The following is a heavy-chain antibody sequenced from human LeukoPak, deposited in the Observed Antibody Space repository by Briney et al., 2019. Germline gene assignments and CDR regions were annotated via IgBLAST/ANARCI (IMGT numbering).Heavy chain of an antibody. CDR3: AIWYSSGWAFDF. Sequence: PGGSLRLSCAASGFTFINYGVLWVRQAPGRGLEWVAVIWRDGSIENYADSVKGRFTISRDNSKNTLYLQMNSLRAEDTAVYYCAIWYSSGWAFDFCGPGTPVTVSS. D-gene: IGHD6-19*01. CDR2: IWRDGSIE. V-gene: IGHV3-33*01. CDR1: GFTFINYG. J-gene: IGHJ5*01.